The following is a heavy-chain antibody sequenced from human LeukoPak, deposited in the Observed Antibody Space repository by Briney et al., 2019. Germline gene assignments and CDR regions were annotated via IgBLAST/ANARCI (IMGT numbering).Heavy chain of an antibody. Sequence: GASVKVSCKTSGYTFTSYNLHWVRQAPGQRLEWMGIIKPSGDNTHYAQKFQGRFTMTSDTSTSSVYMELSSLISADTAVYYCARAPSITMVRGVIINGPSDYWGQGTLVTVSS. J-gene: IGHJ4*02. D-gene: IGHD3-10*01. CDR2: IKPSGDNT. V-gene: IGHV1-46*01. CDR1: GYTFTSYN. CDR3: ARAPSITMVRGVIINGPSDY.